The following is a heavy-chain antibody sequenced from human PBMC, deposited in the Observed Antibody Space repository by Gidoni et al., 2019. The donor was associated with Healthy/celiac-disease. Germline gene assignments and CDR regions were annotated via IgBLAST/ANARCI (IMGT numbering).Heavy chain of an antibody. V-gene: IGHV3-49*03. CDR3: TRVAARGRYFDWLLLPQVDY. CDR1: GFTFGDYA. Sequence: EVQLVESGGGLVQPGRSLRLSCTASGFTFGDYAMSWFRQAPGKGLEWVGFIRSKAYGGTTEYAASVKGRFTISRDDSKSIAYLQMNSLKTEDTAVYYCTRVAARGRYFDWLLLPQVDYWGQGTLVTVSS. J-gene: IGHJ4*02. D-gene: IGHD3-9*01. CDR2: IRSKAYGGTT.